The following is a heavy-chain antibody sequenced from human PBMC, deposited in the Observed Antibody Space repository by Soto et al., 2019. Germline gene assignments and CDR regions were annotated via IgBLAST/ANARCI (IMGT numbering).Heavy chain of an antibody. CDR1: GFTFSSYD. V-gene: IGHV3-13*05. J-gene: IGHJ4*02. CDR2: IGTAGDP. CDR3: ARAWRYSSGWYFDY. D-gene: IGHD6-19*01. Sequence: GGSLRLSCAASGFTFSSYDMHWVRQATGKGLEWVSAIGTAGDPYYPGSVKGRFTISRENAKNSLYLQMNSLRAGDTAVYYCARAWRYSSGWYFDYWGQGTLVTVSS.